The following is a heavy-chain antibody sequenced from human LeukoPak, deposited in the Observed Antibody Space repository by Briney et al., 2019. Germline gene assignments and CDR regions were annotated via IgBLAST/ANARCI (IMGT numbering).Heavy chain of an antibody. CDR1: GFSFSSYG. CDR2: ISQDGSNK. J-gene: IGHJ3*02. Sequence: PGGSLRLSCAASGFSFSSYGMQWVRQAPGKGLKWVAVISQDGSNKDYADSVKGRFTISRDNSKNTLYLQMNSLRAEDTAVYYCARDRGYYDSSTYYRQGAFDIWGQGTLVTVSS. CDR3: ARDRGYYDSSTYYRQGAFDI. V-gene: IGHV3-30-3*01. D-gene: IGHD3-22*01.